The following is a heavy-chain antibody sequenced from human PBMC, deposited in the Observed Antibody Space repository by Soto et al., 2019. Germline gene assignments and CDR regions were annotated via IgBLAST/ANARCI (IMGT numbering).Heavy chain of an antibody. Sequence: WGSLRLSCAASGFTFISYEINFFRHSPGKWLEWVSYISSSGSTIYYADSVKGRFTISRDNAKNSLYLQMNSLRAEDTAVYYCARDRSSSWYEFDYWGQGTLVTVSS. CDR2: ISSSGSTI. CDR1: GFTFISYE. J-gene: IGHJ4*02. CDR3: ARDRSSSWYEFDY. D-gene: IGHD6-13*01. V-gene: IGHV3-48*03.